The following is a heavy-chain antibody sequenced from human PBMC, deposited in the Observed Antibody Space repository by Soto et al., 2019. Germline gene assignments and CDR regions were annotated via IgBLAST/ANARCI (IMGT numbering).Heavy chain of an antibody. CDR2: ISQSGNT. J-gene: IGHJ4*02. V-gene: IGHV4-34*01. CDR1: SGSFSGYY. D-gene: IGHD6-6*01. CDR3: ARAPKVSGSSQTRPDF. Sequence: WETLSLTCSIYSGSFSGYYRSWIRQPPGKGLECIGEISQSGNTNYRPSLKSRVSISIDTSKKQFSLNLASVSAADTAVYYCARAPKVSGSSQTRPDFWGQGTLVTVSS.